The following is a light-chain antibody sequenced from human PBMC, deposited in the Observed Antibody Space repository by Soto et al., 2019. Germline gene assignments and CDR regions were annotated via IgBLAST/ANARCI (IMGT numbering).Light chain of an antibody. J-gene: IGKJ5*01. CDR1: QSASTK. CDR2: GAS. CDR3: QPYHNWPPIN. V-gene: IGKV3-15*01. Sequence: ERLMTQSPATLSVSPGETPALCSRASQSASTKLAWYQQKPGQAHRLLINGASTRATGVPARFSGWGSGTEFTLTISSLQSEDFAVYYCQPYHNWPPINSGHGTRLEIK.